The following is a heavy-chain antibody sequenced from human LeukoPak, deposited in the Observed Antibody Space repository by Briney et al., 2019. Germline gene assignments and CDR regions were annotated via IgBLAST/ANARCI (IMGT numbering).Heavy chain of an antibody. D-gene: IGHD4-17*01. CDR1: GYTFTNYD. J-gene: IGHJ3*02. V-gene: IGHV1-8*03. CDR2: MNPNSGNT. Sequence: ASVKVSCKASGYTFTNYDINWVRQATGQGLEWMGWMNPNSGNTGYAQKFQGRVTIARNTSISTAYMELSSLRSEDTAVYYCAREVTPPYGDYSRRAFDIRGQGTMVTVSS. CDR3: AREVTPPYGDYSRRAFDI.